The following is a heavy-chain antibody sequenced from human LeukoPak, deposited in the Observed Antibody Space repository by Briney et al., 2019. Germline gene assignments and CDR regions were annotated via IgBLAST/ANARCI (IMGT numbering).Heavy chain of an antibody. D-gene: IGHD3-10*01. Sequence: SETLSLTCAVSGGSFSGYYWSWIRQPPGKGLEWIGEINHSGSTNYNPSLKSRVTISVDTSKNQFSLKLSSVTAADTAVYYCARGIIMVRGVPSEYYFDYWGQGTLVTVSS. V-gene: IGHV4-34*01. CDR3: ARGIIMVRGVPSEYYFDY. CDR2: INHSGST. CDR1: GGSFSGYY. J-gene: IGHJ4*02.